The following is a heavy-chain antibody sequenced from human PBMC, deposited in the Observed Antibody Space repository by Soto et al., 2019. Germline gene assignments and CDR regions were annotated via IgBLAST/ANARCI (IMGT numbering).Heavy chain of an antibody. CDR3: AREDKYSGSYSAALDI. D-gene: IGHD1-26*01. V-gene: IGHV4-59*01. J-gene: IGHJ3*02. CDR1: GGSISSYY. CDR2: IYYSGST. Sequence: SETLSITCTVSGGSISSYYWSWIRQPPGKGLEWIGYIYYSGSTNYNPSLKSRVTISVDTSKNQFSLKLSSVTAADTAVYYCAREDKYSGSYSAALDIWGQVTVVT.